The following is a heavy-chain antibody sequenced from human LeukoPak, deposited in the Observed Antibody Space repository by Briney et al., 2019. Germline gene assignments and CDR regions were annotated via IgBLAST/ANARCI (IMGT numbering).Heavy chain of an antibody. J-gene: IGHJ4*02. CDR1: GFTFSSYA. V-gene: IGHV3-30-3*01. CDR3: AGPIFGVVMNPFDY. D-gene: IGHD3-3*01. CDR2: ISYDGSNK. Sequence: GGSLRLSCAASGFTFSSYAMHWVRQAPGKGLEWVAVISYDGSNKYYADSVKGRFTISRDNSKNTLYLQMNSLRAEDTAVYYCAGPIFGVVMNPFDYWGQGTLVTVSS.